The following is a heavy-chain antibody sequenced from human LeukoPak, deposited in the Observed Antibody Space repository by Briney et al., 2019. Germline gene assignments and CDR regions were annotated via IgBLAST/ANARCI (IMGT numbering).Heavy chain of an antibody. V-gene: IGHV3-7*01. Sequence: PGGSLRLSCTASGFTFRRFWMGWVRQAPGKGLEWVANIKQDGSEKYYVDSVKGRFTISRDNAKNSLYLQMNSLRAEDTAVYYWARANSGYDYVSPWWDYWGQGTLVTVSS. D-gene: IGHD5-12*01. CDR2: IKQDGSEK. CDR3: ARANSGYDYVSPWWDY. CDR1: GFTFRRFW. J-gene: IGHJ4*02.